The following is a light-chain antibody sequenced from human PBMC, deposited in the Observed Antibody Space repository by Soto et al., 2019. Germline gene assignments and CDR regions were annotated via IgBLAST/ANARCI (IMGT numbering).Light chain of an antibody. CDR2: GAS. J-gene: IGKJ2*03. Sequence: EIVLTQSPGTLSLSPGEGATLSCRASQRVSSKFLAWYQQRPGQAPRLVIYGASTRATGIPDGFSGSGSGTDFTLTISRLEPEDFALYYCQQYGGSPYSFGQGTKLEIK. CDR1: QRVSSKF. V-gene: IGKV3-20*01. CDR3: QQYGGSPYS.